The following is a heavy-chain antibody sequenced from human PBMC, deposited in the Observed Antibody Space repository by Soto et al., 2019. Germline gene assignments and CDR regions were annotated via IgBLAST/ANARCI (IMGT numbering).Heavy chain of an antibody. D-gene: IGHD6-25*01. V-gene: IGHV6-1*01. J-gene: IGHJ5*02. CDR1: GDSVSSNSAA. CDR3: AGTKVGRSGWVNWFDP. CDR2: TYYRSKWYN. Sequence: SQTLSLTCAISGDSVSSNSAAWNWIRQSPSRGLEWLGRTYYRSKWYNDYAVSVKSRITINPDTSKNQFSLQLNSVTPEDTAVYYCAGTKVGRSGWVNWFDPWGQGTLVTVSS.